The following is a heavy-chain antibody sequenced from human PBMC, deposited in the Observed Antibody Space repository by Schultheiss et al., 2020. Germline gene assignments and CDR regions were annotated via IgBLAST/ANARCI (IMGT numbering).Heavy chain of an antibody. V-gene: IGHV4-59*01. D-gene: IGHD3-10*01. J-gene: IGHJ6*02. CDR2: IYFGGST. Sequence: SETLSLTCTVSDDSISNYYWSWIRQPPGKGLEWVGYIYFGGSTNYSPSLKSRVTMSVDTSKNQFSLNLSSVTTADTAVYYCARLNLGSYTYGMDVWGQGTTVTVSS. CDR1: DDSISNYY. CDR3: ARLNLGSYTYGMDV.